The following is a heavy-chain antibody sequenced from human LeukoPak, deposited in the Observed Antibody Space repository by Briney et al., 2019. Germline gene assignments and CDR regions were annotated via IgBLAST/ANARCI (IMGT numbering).Heavy chain of an antibody. D-gene: IGHD2-21*02. Sequence: GGSLRLSCAASGFNFDNFWMSWVRQAPGKGLEWVANIREDGGKQNYVDSVKGRFTISRDNAKSSVYLQLNSLRADDTAIYYCAKNIPGGGDDYWGQGTLVTVSS. CDR2: IREDGGKQ. CDR3: AKNIPGGGDDY. CDR1: GFNFDNFW. V-gene: IGHV3-7*01. J-gene: IGHJ4*02.